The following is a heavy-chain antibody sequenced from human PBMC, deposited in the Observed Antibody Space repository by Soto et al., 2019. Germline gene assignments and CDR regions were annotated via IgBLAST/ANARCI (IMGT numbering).Heavy chain of an antibody. Sequence: GGSLRLSCAASGFTFSSYAMSWVRQAPGKGLEWVSAIGGSGGSTYYADSVKGRFTISRDNSKNTLYLQMNSLRAEDTAVYYCAKVNYGDYEDYYYGMDVWGQGTTVTVSS. V-gene: IGHV3-23*01. J-gene: IGHJ6*02. D-gene: IGHD4-17*01. CDR2: IGGSGGST. CDR3: AKVNYGDYEDYYYGMDV. CDR1: GFTFSSYA.